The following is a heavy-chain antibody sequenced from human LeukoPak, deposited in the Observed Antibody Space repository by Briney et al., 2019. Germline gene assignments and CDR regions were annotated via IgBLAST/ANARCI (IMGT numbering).Heavy chain of an antibody. CDR3: TRHPLYNWNDPS. V-gene: IGHV3-73*01. J-gene: IGHJ5*02. Sequence: PGGSLRLSCAASGFTFSGSAMHWVRQASGKGLEWVGRIRSKANSYTTAYAASVKGRFTISRDDSKNTAYLQMDSLKTEDTAVYYCTRHPLYNWNDPSWGQGTLVTVSS. CDR2: IRSKANSYTT. D-gene: IGHD1-20*01. CDR1: GFTFSGSA.